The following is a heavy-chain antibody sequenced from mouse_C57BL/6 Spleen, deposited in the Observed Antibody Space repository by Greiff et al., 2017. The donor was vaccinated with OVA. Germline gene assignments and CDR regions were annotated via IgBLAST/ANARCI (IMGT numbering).Heavy chain of an antibody. Sequence: EVKLVESGGGLVQSGRSLRLSCATSGFTFSDFYMEWVRQAPGKGLEWIAASRNKANDYTTEYSASVKGRFIVSRDTSQSILYLQMNALRAEDTAIYYCARDGGDGNYGFAYWGQGTLVTVSA. CDR3: ARDGGDGNYGFAY. J-gene: IGHJ3*01. D-gene: IGHD2-1*01. V-gene: IGHV7-1*01. CDR2: SRNKANDYTT. CDR1: GFTFSDFY.